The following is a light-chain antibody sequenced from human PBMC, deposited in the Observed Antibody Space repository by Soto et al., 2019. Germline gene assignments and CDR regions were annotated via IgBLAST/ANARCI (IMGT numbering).Light chain of an antibody. V-gene: IGKV3-20*01. CDR1: QSVSSSY. Sequence: EIVLTQSPGTLSLSPGERATLSCRASQSVSSSYLAWYQQKPGQAPRLFIYGASTRATGIPDRFSGSGSGTDFTLTISRLEPEDFAVYYCQQYGTSPRTFCQGTKVEIK. CDR3: QQYGTSPRT. CDR2: GAS. J-gene: IGKJ1*01.